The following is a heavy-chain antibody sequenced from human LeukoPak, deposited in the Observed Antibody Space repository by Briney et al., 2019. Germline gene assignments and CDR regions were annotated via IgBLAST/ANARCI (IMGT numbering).Heavy chain of an antibody. CDR2: IYPGDSDT. J-gene: IGHJ4*02. CDR1: GYSFTSYW. Sequence: GESLKISCKGSGYSFTSYWIGWVRQMSGKGPEWMGIIYPGDSDTRYSPSFQGQVTISADKSISTAYLQWSSLKAADTAIYYCARQWGDCSSTSCYSADWGQGTLVTVSS. CDR3: ARQWGDCSSTSCYSAD. V-gene: IGHV5-51*01. D-gene: IGHD2-2*01.